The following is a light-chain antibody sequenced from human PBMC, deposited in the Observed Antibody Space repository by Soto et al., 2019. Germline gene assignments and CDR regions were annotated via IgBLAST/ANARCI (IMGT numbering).Light chain of an antibody. CDR2: SDN. J-gene: IGLJ2*01. Sequence: QSVLTQPRSASGTPGQRVTISCSGSSSNIGTNTVIWYQQLPGAAPKLLIYSDNQRPSGVPDRFSGSKSGTSASLVISGLQSEDAADYYCAAWDVSLVVFGGGTKLTVL. CDR3: AAWDVSLVV. V-gene: IGLV1-44*01. CDR1: SSNIGTNT.